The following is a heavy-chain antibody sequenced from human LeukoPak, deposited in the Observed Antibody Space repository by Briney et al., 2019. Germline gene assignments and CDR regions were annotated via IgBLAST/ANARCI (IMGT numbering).Heavy chain of an antibody. CDR3: ARDSRFGKLLIPYFDY. Sequence: GGSLRLSRAASGFTFSNYNMNWVRQAPGKGLEWVSYITSRSSSIYYADSVKGRFTISRDNAQNSLYLQMNSLRDEDTAVYYCARDSRFGKLLIPYFDYWGQGTLVTVSS. CDR2: ITSRSSSI. D-gene: IGHD3-10*01. J-gene: IGHJ4*02. V-gene: IGHV3-48*02. CDR1: GFTFSNYN.